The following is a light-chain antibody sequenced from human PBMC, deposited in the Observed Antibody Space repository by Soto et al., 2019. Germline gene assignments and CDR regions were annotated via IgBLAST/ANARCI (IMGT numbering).Light chain of an antibody. CDR1: QSVSSNY. Sequence: EIVLTQSPGTLSLSPGDRVTLSCRASQSVSSNYLAWYQQKPGQSPRLLIYATSSRATGIPDRFSGSGSGTDFTLTISRLEPEDFAMYYCQQYGDYNSPTYSFGQGTRLEIK. CDR3: QQYGDYNSPTYS. CDR2: ATS. V-gene: IGKV3-20*01. J-gene: IGKJ2*03.